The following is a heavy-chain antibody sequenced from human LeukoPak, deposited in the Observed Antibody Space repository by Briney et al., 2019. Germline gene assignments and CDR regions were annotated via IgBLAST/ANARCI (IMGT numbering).Heavy chain of an antibody. CDR2: ISSSGSTV. Sequence: GGSLRLSCAASGFTFSDYYMSWIRQAPGKGLEWVSYISSSGSTVYYADSVKGRFTISRDNAKNSLYLQMNSLRSDDTAVYYCARGTRLLRGYSYGYEYFDYWGQGTLVTVSS. CDR3: ARGTRLLRGYSYGYEYFDY. D-gene: IGHD5-18*01. J-gene: IGHJ4*02. V-gene: IGHV3-11*01. CDR1: GFTFSDYY.